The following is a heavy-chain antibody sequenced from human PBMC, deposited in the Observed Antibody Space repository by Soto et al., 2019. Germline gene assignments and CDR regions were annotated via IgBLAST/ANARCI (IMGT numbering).Heavy chain of an antibody. V-gene: IGHV3-33*01. CDR3: ARDGDYDFWSGYYIAYAFDI. CDR1: GFTFSSYG. Sequence: LRLSCAASGFTFSSYGMHWVRQSPGKGLEWVAVIWYDGSNKYYADSVKGRFTISRDNSKNTLYLQMNSLRAEDTAVYYCARDGDYDFWSGYYIAYAFDIWGQGTMVTVSS. J-gene: IGHJ3*02. D-gene: IGHD3-3*01. CDR2: IWYDGSNK.